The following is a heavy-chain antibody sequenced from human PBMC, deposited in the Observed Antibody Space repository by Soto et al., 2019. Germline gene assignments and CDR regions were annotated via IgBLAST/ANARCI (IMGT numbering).Heavy chain of an antibody. CDR3: AKDRHPDCIWTFDF. D-gene: IGHD3-9*01. V-gene: IGHV3-23*01. Sequence: EVQLLESGGLLVQSGGSLRLSCAASGFTFSTYTMSWVRQAPGKGLEWVSGVYGSGHGDTFYADAVKGRFVISRDDSKGMLFLQMNSLKVEDTAIYYCAKDRHPDCIWTFDFWGQGTLVTVFS. CDR1: GFTFSTYT. CDR2: VYGSGHGDT. J-gene: IGHJ4*02.